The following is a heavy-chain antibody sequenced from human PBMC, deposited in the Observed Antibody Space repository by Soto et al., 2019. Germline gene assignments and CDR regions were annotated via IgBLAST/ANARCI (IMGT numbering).Heavy chain of an antibody. CDR1: GFTSDDYA. CDR3: TRDGDFYGMDV. CDR2: ATSQAFGGTT. Sequence: LRLSCTFSGFTSDDYALTWVRQAPGKGLEWVAFATSQAFGGTTDYAASVKGRFTISRGDSTTVAYLQMNSLQTEDTAIYYCTRDGDFYGMDVWGQGTTVTVSS. J-gene: IGHJ6*02. D-gene: IGHD3-3*01. V-gene: IGHV3-49*04.